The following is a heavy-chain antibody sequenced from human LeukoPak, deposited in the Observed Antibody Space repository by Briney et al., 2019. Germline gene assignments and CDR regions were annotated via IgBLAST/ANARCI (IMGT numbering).Heavy chain of an antibody. Sequence: GGSLRLSCAASGFTFSSYWVSWVRQAPGKGLEWVANIKQGGSEKYYVDSVKGRFTISRDNAKNSLYLQMNSLRAEDTAVYYCARESFPYYDYVWGSYRYWGQGTLVTASS. J-gene: IGHJ4*02. CDR3: ARESFPYYDYVWGSYRY. CDR2: IKQGGSEK. CDR1: GFTFSSYW. D-gene: IGHD3-16*02. V-gene: IGHV3-7*01.